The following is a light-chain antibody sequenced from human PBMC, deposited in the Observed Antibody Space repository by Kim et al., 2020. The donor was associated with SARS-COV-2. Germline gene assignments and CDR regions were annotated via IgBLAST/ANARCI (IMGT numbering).Light chain of an antibody. J-gene: IGKJ4*01. V-gene: IGKV3-15*01. CDR3: QQYNEWPPVT. CDR1: QSVFSN. CDR2: GAS. Sequence: VMTQSPATLSMSPGETATLSCRASQSVFSNLAWYQQRPGQAPRLLIHGASTRATDIPARFSGSGSGTDFTLTISSLQSEDFAVYYCQQYNEWPPVTFGGGTKVDIK.